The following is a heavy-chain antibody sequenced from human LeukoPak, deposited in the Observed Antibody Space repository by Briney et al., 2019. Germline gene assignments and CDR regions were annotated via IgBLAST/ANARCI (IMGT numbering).Heavy chain of an antibody. CDR3: ARGGGDGYNLAEDY. V-gene: IGHV4-34*01. CDR2: INHSGST. Sequence: SETLSLTCAVYGGSFSGYYWSWIRQPPGKGLEWIGEINHSGSTSYNPSLKSRVTISVDTSKNQFSLKLSSVTAADTAVYYCARGGGDGYNLAEDYWGQGTLVTVSS. J-gene: IGHJ4*02. CDR1: GGSFSGYY. D-gene: IGHD5-24*01.